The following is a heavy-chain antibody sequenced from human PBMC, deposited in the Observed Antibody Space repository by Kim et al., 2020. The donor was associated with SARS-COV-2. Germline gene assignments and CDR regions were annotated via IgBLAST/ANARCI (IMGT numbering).Heavy chain of an antibody. CDR1: GGSFSGYY. Sequence: SETLSLTCAVYGGSFSGYYWSWIRQPPGKGLEWIGEINHSGSTNYNPSLKSRVTISVDTSKNQFSLKLSSVTAADTAVYYCAGGVVVAATRHAFDIWGQGTMVTVSP. CDR3: AGGVVVAATRHAFDI. CDR2: INHSGST. J-gene: IGHJ3*02. D-gene: IGHD2-15*01. V-gene: IGHV4-34*01.